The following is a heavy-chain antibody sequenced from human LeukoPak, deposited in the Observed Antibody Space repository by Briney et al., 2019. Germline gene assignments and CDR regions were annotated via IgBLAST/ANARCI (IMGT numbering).Heavy chain of an antibody. CDR3: ARSPLSGYGMDV. CDR1: GGTFSSYA. CDR2: IIPILGIA. Sequence: GASVKVSCKASGGTFSSYAISWVRQAPGQGLEWMGRIIPILGIANYAQKFQGRVTITADKSTSTAYMELSSLRSEDTAVYYCARSPLSGYGMDVWGQGTTVTVSS. V-gene: IGHV1-69*04. J-gene: IGHJ6*02. D-gene: IGHD3-10*01.